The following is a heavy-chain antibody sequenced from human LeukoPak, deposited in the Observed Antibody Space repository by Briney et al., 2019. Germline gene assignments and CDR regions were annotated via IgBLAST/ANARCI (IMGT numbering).Heavy chain of an antibody. D-gene: IGHD6-13*01. J-gene: IGHJ4*02. CDR3: ATTAGTQLVDY. CDR1: GYSISSGYY. V-gene: IGHV4-38-2*02. Sequence: SETLSLTCTVSGYSISSGYYWGWIRQPPGKGLEWIGSIYHSGSTYYNPSLKSRVTISVDTSKNQFSLKLSSVTAADTAVYYCATTAGTQLVDYWGQGTLVTVSS. CDR2: IYHSGST.